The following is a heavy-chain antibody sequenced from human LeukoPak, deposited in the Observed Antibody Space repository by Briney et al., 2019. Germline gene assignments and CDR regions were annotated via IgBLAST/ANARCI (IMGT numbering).Heavy chain of an antibody. Sequence: GESLKISCKGSGYSFTTYWIAWVRQMPGRGLEWMGIISPDDSEIRYSPSFRGQVTISADKSTSTAYLQWSRLKASDTAIYYCARHEGSGSYYSYWGQGALVTVSS. J-gene: IGHJ4*02. D-gene: IGHD1-26*01. V-gene: IGHV5-51*01. CDR2: ISPDDSEI. CDR1: GYSFTTYW. CDR3: ARHEGSGSYYSY.